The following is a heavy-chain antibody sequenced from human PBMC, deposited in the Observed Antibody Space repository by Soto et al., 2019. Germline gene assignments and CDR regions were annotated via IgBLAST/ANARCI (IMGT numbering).Heavy chain of an antibody. CDR1: GYTLTELS. CDR2: FDPEDGET. Sequence: ASVKVSCKVSGYTLTELSMHWVRQAPGKGLEWMGGFDPEDGETIYAQKFQGRVTMTEDTSTDTAYMELSSLRSEDTAVYYCATEGGQGNLNAFDIWGQGTMVTVSS. V-gene: IGHV1-24*01. J-gene: IGHJ3*02. CDR3: ATEGGQGNLNAFDI.